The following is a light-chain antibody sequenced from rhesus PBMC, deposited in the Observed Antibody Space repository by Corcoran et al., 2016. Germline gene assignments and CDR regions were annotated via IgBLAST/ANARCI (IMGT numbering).Light chain of an antibody. CDR2: DVS. J-gene: IGLJ1*01. V-gene: IGLV2-32*02. Sequence: QAALTQPRSVSGAPGQSGTISCTGTSSDIGGYDSVSWYQQHPGTAPKLMIYDVSKRPSGVSDRVSGSKSGNTASLTISGLQAEDEADYYCSSYACSNTYIFGAGTRLTVL. CDR1: SSDIGGYDS. CDR3: SSYACSNTYI.